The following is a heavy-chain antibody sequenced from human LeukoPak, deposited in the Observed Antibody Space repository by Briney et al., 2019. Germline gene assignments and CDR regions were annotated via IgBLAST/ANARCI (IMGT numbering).Heavy chain of an antibody. J-gene: IGHJ4*02. Sequence: SETLSLTCAVYGGSFSGYYWSWIRQPPGKGLEWIGEINHSGGTNYNPSLKSRVTISVDTSKNQFSLKLSSVTAADTAVYYCARQSGYYENYWGQGTLVTVSS. CDR2: INHSGGT. CDR3: ARQSGYYENY. V-gene: IGHV4-34*01. CDR1: GGSFSGYY. D-gene: IGHD3-3*01.